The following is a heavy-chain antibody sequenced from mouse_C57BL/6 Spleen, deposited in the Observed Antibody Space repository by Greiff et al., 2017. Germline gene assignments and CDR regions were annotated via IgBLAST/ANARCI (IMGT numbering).Heavy chain of an antibody. V-gene: IGHV3-6*01. CDR3: ARDLGYYGSSYSRFAY. CDR1: GYSITSGYY. J-gene: IGHJ3*01. D-gene: IGHD1-1*01. CDR2: ISYDGSN. Sequence: EVKLVESGPGLVKPSQSLSLTCSVTGYSITSGYYWNWIRQFPGNKLEWMGYISYDGSNNYNPSLKNRISITRDTSKNQFFLKLNSVTTEDTATYYCARDLGYYGSSYSRFAYWGQGTLVTVSA.